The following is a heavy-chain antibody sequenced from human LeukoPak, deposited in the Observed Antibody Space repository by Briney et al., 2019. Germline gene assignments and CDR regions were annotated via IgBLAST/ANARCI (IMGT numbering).Heavy chain of an antibody. J-gene: IGHJ5*02. D-gene: IGHD6-13*01. CDR1: GFTFSSHA. V-gene: IGHV3-30*01. CDR2: ISYDGSNK. Sequence: GGSLRLSCAASGFTFSSHAMHWVRQAPGKGLGWVAVISYDGSNKYYADCVKGRFTLSRDNSKNALYLQINTLRAEDTAVYYCAREATQEAAGNFWFDPWGQGTLVTVSS. CDR3: AREATQEAAGNFWFDP.